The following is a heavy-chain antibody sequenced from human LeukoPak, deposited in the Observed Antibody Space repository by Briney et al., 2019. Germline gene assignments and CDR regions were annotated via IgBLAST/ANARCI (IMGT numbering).Heavy chain of an antibody. V-gene: IGHV4-34*01. CDR2: VNHSGYK. CDR1: GTSFSSYY. J-gene: IGHJ4*02. CDR3: ARITTGHDF. Sequence: PSETLSLTCAVSGTSFSSYYWSWIRQPPGKGLGWIGVVNHSGYKNANTSLKSRDTISVDTPKNQFSLRRRSWTAADTAVYFFARITTGHDFWGQGTLVTVSS. D-gene: IGHD3-22*01.